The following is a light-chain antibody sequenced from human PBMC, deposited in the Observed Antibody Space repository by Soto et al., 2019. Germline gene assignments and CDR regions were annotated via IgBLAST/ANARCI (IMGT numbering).Light chain of an antibody. J-gene: IGLJ3*02. V-gene: IGLV1-40*01. Sequence: QSVLTQPPSVSGAPGQRVTISCTGSSSNIGAGYDVHWYQQLPGTAPKLLIYGNNNRPSGVHDRFSGSKSGTSASLAITGLQAEDEADYYCQSYDGTLSGLVFGGGTKLTVL. CDR2: GNN. CDR1: SSNIGAGYD. CDR3: QSYDGTLSGLV.